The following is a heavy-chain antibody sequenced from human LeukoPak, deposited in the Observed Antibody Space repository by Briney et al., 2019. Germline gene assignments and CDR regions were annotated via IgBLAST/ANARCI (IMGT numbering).Heavy chain of an antibody. V-gene: IGHV4-59*01. CDR1: GASISSYY. CDR2: ISYSGST. Sequence: SETLSLTCTVSGASISSYYWSWIRQPPGKGLEWIGYISYSGSTNYNPSLKSRVTISVDTSKSQFSLKLSSVTAADTAVYYCATTPNPNYFDYWGQGALVTVSS. J-gene: IGHJ4*02. CDR3: ATTPNPNYFDY.